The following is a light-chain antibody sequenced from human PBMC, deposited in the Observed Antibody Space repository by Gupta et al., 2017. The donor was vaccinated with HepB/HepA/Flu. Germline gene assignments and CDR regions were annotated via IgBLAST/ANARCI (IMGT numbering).Light chain of an antibody. J-gene: IGKJ5*01. V-gene: IGKV1-9*01. CDR1: QDISRY. CDR3: QHYHSYPIT. CDR2: DAS. Sequence: DIHLTQSPSFLSPLLGDRVTITCRASQDISRYLDWYHQSPGKAPKLLIYDASTLQTGVPSRFSGSGSGTEFTLTVSSLQPEDFVTYYCQHYHSYPITFGQGTRLEIK.